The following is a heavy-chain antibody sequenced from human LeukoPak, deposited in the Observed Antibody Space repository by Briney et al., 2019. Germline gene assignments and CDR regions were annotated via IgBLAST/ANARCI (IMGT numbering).Heavy chain of an antibody. CDR1: GFTFSNYD. V-gene: IGHV3-13*04. CDR3: VRAPPATGWLVDY. CDR2: ISTAGDT. D-gene: IGHD6-19*01. Sequence: GGSVRLSCASSGFTFSNYDMLWVGQTAGKGLEWVSAISTAGDTYYPGSEKGRFTISRDNAKNSLYLQMRGLRVDDTAVYYCVRAPPATGWLVDYWGQGTLVTVSS. J-gene: IGHJ4*02.